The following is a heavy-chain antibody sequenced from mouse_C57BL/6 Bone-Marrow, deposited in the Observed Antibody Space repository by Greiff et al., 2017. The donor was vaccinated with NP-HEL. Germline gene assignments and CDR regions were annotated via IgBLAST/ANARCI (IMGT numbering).Heavy chain of an antibody. CDR3: TTNLLLRDY. D-gene: IGHD1-1*01. CDR1: GFNIKDDY. CDR2: IDPENGDT. Sequence: EVQLQQSGAELVRPGASVKLSCTASGFNIKDDYMHWVKQRPEQGLEWIGWIDPENGDTEYASKFQGKATITADTSSNTAYLQLSSLTSEDTAVYYCTTNLLLRDYGGQGTTLTVSS. V-gene: IGHV14-4*01. J-gene: IGHJ2*01.